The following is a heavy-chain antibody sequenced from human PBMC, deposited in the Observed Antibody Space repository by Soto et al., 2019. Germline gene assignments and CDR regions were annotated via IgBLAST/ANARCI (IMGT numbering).Heavy chain of an antibody. CDR1: GFTFTSSA. CDR2: IVVGSGNT. CDR3: AAVRIIGAYVGDHYHYHYGMDV. J-gene: IGHJ6*02. V-gene: IGHV1-58*01. D-gene: IGHD4-17*01. Sequence: QMQLVQSGPEVKKPGTSVKVSCQASGFTFTSSALQWVRQARGQRLERIGWIVVGSGNTNYAQKFQDRVTITRAMSTSTPYVMLRGRGSDETAVYYCAAVRIIGAYVGDHYHYHYGMDVRGQGPTLNVSS.